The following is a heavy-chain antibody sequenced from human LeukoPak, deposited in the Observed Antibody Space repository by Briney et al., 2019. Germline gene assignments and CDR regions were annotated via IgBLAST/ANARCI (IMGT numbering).Heavy chain of an antibody. CDR1: GFTFSTYS. CDR2: ISSSISYI. J-gene: IGHJ4*02. D-gene: IGHD6-13*01. Sequence: GGSLRLSCAASGFTFSTYSMNWVRQAPGKGLEWVSSISSSISYIYYADSVKGRFTISRDNAKNSLYLQMNSLRAADTAVYYCARVGYSNRWYLDCWGQGTLVTVSS. CDR3: ARVGYSNRWYLDC. V-gene: IGHV3-21*01.